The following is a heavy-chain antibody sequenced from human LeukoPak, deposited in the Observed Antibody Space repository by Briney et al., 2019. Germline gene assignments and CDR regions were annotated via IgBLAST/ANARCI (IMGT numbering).Heavy chain of an antibody. CDR1: GGSFSGYY. CDR2: INHSGDT. D-gene: IGHD3-9*01. Sequence: SETLSLTCAVYGGSFSGYYWSWIRQPPGKGLEWIGEINHSGDTNYNPSLKSRVSISRDTSKNQLSLKLRSVTAADTAVYYGARQQILYNDFLTGYYKGKRKGGYYFDYWGQGTLVTVSS. J-gene: IGHJ4*02. V-gene: IGHV4-34*01. CDR3: ARQQILYNDFLTGYYKGKRKGGYYFDY.